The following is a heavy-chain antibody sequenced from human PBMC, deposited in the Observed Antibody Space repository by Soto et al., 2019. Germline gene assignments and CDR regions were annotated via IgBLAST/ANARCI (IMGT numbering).Heavy chain of an antibody. Sequence: QVQLVQSGAEVKKPGSSVKVSCKASGGTFSSYAISWVRQAPGQGLEWMGGLIPIFGTANYAQKFQGRVTITADESTSTAYMELSSLRSEDTAVYYCAVRTMTSTYYSQERRYYYGMDVWGQGTTVTVSS. J-gene: IGHJ6*02. CDR1: GGTFSSYA. CDR3: AVRTMTSTYYSQERRYYYGMDV. V-gene: IGHV1-69*01. CDR2: LIPIFGTA. D-gene: IGHD2-15*01.